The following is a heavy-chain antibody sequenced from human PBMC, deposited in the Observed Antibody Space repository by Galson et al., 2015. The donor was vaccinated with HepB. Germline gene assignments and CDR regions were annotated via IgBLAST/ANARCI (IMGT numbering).Heavy chain of an antibody. CDR3: ARDMSTLITVEEYYCAMDV. D-gene: IGHD5/OR15-5a*01. CDR1: GGSISSYY. Sequence: TCTVSGGSISSYYWSWIRQPPGKALEWIGYIYYTGSAYYNPSLKSRVTISVDRSKNQFSLELTSVTAADTAIYYCARDMSTLITVEEYYCAMDVWGQGTTVTVSS. CDR2: IYYTGSA. V-gene: IGHV4-59*01. J-gene: IGHJ6*02.